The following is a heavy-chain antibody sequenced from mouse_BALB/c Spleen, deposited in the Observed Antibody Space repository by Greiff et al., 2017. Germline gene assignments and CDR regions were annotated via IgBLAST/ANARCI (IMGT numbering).Heavy chain of an antibody. J-gene: IGHJ2*01. CDR2: INSNGGST. Sequence: EVQLQQSGGGLVQPGGSLKLSCAASGFTFSSYGMSWVRQTPDKRLELVATINSNGGSTYYPDSVKGRFTISRDNAKNTLYLQMSSLKSEDTAMYYCARGGLRRVWYFDYWGQGTTLTVSS. V-gene: IGHV5-6-3*01. D-gene: IGHD2-2*01. CDR3: ARGGLRRVWYFDY. CDR1: GFTFSSYG.